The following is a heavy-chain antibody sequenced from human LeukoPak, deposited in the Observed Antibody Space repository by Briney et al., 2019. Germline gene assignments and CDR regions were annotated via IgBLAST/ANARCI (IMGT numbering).Heavy chain of an antibody. CDR3: ARDVGGYMYGYRPTELYWYFDL. V-gene: IGHV1-8*03. Sequence: GASVKVSCKASGYTFTSYDINWVRQATGQGLEWMGWMNPNSGNTGYAQKFQGRVTITRNTSISTAYMELSSLRSEDTAAYYCARDVGGYMYGYRPTELYWYFDLWGRGTLVTVSS. CDR1: GYTFTSYD. D-gene: IGHD5-18*01. J-gene: IGHJ2*01. CDR2: MNPNSGNT.